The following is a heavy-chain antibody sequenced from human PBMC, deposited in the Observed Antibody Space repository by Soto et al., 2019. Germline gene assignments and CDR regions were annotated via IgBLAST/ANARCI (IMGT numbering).Heavy chain of an antibody. CDR2: IWYDGSNK. CDR1: GFTFSSYG. V-gene: IGHV3-33*01. D-gene: IGHD3-10*01. J-gene: IGHJ6*02. Sequence: GSLRLSCAASGFTFSSYGMHWVRQAPGKGLEWVAVIWYDGSNKYYADSVKGRFTISRDNSKNTLYLQMNSLRAEDTAVYYCAREVFRGSSLPYGMDVWGQGTTVTVSS. CDR3: AREVFRGSSLPYGMDV.